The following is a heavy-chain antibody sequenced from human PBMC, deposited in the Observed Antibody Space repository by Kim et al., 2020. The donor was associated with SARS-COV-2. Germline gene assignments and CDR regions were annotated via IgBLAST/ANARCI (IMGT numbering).Heavy chain of an antibody. J-gene: IGHJ3*02. V-gene: IGHV1-46*01. CDR3: AADYGGNSDAFDI. D-gene: IGHD4-17*01. Sequence: AQKCQGRVTMTRDTSTSTVYMELSSLRSEDTAVYYCAADYGGNSDAFDIWGQGTMVTVSS.